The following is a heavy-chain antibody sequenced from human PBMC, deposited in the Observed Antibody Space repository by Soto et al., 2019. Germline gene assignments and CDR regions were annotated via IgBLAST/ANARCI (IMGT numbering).Heavy chain of an antibody. Sequence: GGSLRLSCAASGFTFSSYAMSWVRQAPGKGLEWVSAISGSGGSTYYADSVKGRFTISRDNSKNTLYLQMNSLRAEDTAVYYCESGKFGEPPPVGRDYFDYWGQGTLVTVSS. D-gene: IGHD3-10*01. CDR3: ESGKFGEPPPVGRDYFDY. CDR2: ISGSGGST. J-gene: IGHJ4*02. CDR1: GFTFSSYA. V-gene: IGHV3-23*01.